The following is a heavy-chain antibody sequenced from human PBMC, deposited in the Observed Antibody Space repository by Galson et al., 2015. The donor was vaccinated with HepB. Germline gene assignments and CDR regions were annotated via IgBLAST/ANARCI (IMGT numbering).Heavy chain of an antibody. J-gene: IGHJ4*02. Sequence: SLRLSCAASGFTFSSYAMSWVRQAPGKGLEWVSAISGSGGSTYYADSVKGRFTISRDNSKNTPYLQMNSLRAEDTAVYYCAKVYCSSTSGVDYWGQGTLVTVSS. V-gene: IGHV3-23*01. CDR2: ISGSGGST. CDR3: AKVYCSSTSGVDY. CDR1: GFTFSSYA. D-gene: IGHD2-2*01.